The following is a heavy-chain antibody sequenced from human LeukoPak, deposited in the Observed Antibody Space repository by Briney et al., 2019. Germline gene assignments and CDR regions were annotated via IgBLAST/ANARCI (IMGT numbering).Heavy chain of an antibody. V-gene: IGHV4-34*01. CDR2: INPGGRT. CDR1: GGSFSDYY. Sequence: WETLSLTCAVYGGSFSDYYWSWIRQPPEKGLEWIGEINPGGRTNYNPSLKSRVVISVDTSKNQFSLKLTSVTAADTAVYYCARVNEARRGYDWRASAEYFQHWGQGTLVTVSS. CDR3: ARVNEARRGYDWRASAEYFQH. D-gene: IGHD5-12*01. J-gene: IGHJ1*01.